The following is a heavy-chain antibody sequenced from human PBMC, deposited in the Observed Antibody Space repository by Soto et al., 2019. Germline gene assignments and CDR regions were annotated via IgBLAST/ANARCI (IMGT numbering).Heavy chain of an antibody. D-gene: IGHD4-17*01. V-gene: IGHV3-15*01. CDR2: IKNEKDGGTT. CDR1: GLTFTNAG. J-gene: IGHJ4*02. CDR3: TTDPGDYEDF. Sequence: GGSLRLSCAASGLTFTNAGVSWFRQGPGEGLEWIARIKNEKDGGTTDYAAPVKGRFTIFRDDSRNTLYLQMNNLIIEDTAVYYCTTDPGDYEDFWGQGTQVTVSS.